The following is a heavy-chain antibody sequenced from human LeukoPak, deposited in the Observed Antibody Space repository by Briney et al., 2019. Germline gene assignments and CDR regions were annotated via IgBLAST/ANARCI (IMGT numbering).Heavy chain of an antibody. CDR3: AKVLRYCSGGSCRDAFDI. V-gene: IGHV3-23*01. J-gene: IGHJ3*02. CDR1: GFTFSSYA. Sequence: PAGSLRLSCAASGFTFSSYAMSWVRQPPGKGLEWVSAISGSGGSTYYADSVKGRFTISRDNSKNTLYLQMNSLRAEDTAVYYCAKVLRYCSGGSCRDAFDIWGQGTMVTVSS. D-gene: IGHD2-15*01. CDR2: ISGSGGST.